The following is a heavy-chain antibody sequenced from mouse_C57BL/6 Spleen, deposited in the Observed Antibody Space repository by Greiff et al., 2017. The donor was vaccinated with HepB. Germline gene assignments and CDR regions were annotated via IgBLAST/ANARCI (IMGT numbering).Heavy chain of an antibody. V-gene: IGHV6-6*01. CDR2: IRNKANNHAT. CDR1: GFTFSDAW. D-gene: IGHD1-1*01. J-gene: IGHJ1*03. Sequence: VQLQESGGGLVQPGGSMKLSCAASGFTFSDAWMDWVRQSPEKGLEWVAEIRNKANNHATYYAESVKGRFTISRDDSKSSVYLQMNSLRAEDTGIYYSTRGGGSSYNWYFDVWGTGTTVTVSS. CDR3: TRGGGSSYNWYFDV.